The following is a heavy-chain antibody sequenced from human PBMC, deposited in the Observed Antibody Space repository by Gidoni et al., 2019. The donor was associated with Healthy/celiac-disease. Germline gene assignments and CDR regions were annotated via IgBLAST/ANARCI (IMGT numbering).Heavy chain of an antibody. V-gene: IGHV5-51*01. D-gene: IGHD7-27*01. CDR3: ARRPRANWVEFDY. Sequence: EVQLVQSGAEVNKPGESLKISCQGSGYSFTHYWIGWVRQMPGKGLEWMGSIYPGDSDTRYSPSFQGQVTISADKSISTAYLQWSSLKASDTAMYYCARRPRANWVEFDYWGQGTLVTVSS. CDR1: GYSFTHYW. J-gene: IGHJ4*02. CDR2: IYPGDSDT.